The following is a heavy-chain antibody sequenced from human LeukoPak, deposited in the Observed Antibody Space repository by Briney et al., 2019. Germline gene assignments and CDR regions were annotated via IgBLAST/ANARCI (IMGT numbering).Heavy chain of an antibody. CDR1: GYTFTAYY. CDR2: INPNSGST. Sequence: ASVKVSCKASGYTFTAYYIHWVRQAPGQGLEWMGWINPNSGSTSYAQNFQGRVTMTRDTSINTAYMELSRPRSDDTAMYYCARDFYGYFDYWGQGTLVTVSS. CDR3: ARDFYGYFDY. D-gene: IGHD2/OR15-2a*01. J-gene: IGHJ4*02. V-gene: IGHV1-2*02.